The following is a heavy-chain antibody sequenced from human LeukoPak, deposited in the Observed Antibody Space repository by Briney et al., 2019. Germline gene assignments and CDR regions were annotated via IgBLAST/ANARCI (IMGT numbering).Heavy chain of an antibody. V-gene: IGHV4-59*01. D-gene: IGHD3-10*01. CDR3: ARDEVGVPGAFDI. Sequence: SETLSLTCTVSGGSISTYYWSWIRQPPGKGLEWIGYIYYSGSTKYNPSLKSRVTISLDTPKNQVSLKLSSATAADTAVYFCARDEVGVPGAFDIRGQGTMVTVSS. CDR1: GGSISTYY. J-gene: IGHJ3*02. CDR2: IYYSGST.